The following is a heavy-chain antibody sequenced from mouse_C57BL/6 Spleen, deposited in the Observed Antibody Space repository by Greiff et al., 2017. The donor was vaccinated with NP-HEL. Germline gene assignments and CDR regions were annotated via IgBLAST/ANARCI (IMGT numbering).Heavy chain of an antibody. CDR1: GYTFTSYW. J-gene: IGHJ2*01. Sequence: QVQLQQPGAELVMPGASVKLSCKASGYTFTSYWMHWVKQRPGQGLEWIGEIDPSDSYTNYNQKFKGKSTLTVDKSSSTAYMQLSSLTSEDSAVYYCASYYGSSYLHYWGQGTTRTVSS. V-gene: IGHV1-69*01. CDR3: ASYYGSSYLHY. D-gene: IGHD1-1*01. CDR2: IDPSDSYT.